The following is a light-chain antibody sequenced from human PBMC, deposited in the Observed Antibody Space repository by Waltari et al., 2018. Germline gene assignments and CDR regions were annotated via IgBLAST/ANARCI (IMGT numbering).Light chain of an antibody. J-gene: IGLJ1*01. V-gene: IGLV2-23*02. CDR2: EVT. CDR1: SSDVGNYNL. CDR3: CSYVGLGTYV. Sequence: QSGLTQPASASGSPGQSITISCTGTSSDVGNYNLVSWYQQHPGKAPQLLIYEVTKRASGTSDRVAASKSGNTASLTISGLQAQEDETDYYCCSYVGLGTYVFGTGTKVTV.